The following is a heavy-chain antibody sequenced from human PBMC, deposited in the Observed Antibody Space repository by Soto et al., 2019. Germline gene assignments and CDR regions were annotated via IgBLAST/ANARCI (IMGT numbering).Heavy chain of an antibody. V-gene: IGHV1-69*01. CDR3: ATSITKLESTAVDY. CDR1: GGSFSNFA. J-gene: IGHJ4*02. Sequence: QVQLVQSGAEVKKPGSSVKVSCKASGGSFSNFAFNWVRQAPGQGLEWMGGVIPVFGTANYSQKVQGRVTLTADESTRTTYMELSSLRSEDTGVFYCATSITKLESTAVDYWGQGTLVTVSS. D-gene: IGHD1-20*01. CDR2: VIPVFGTA.